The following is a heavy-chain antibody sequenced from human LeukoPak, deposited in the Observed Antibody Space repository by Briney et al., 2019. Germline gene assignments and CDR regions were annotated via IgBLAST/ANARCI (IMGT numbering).Heavy chain of an antibody. D-gene: IGHD3-10*01. CDR2: INHSGST. V-gene: IGHV4-34*01. J-gene: IGHJ5*02. CDR1: GGSLSGYS. Sequence: SETLSLTCAVYGGSLSGYSWSWVRQPPGKGLEWIGEINHSGSTKYNPSLKSRVTMLVDTSKNHFSLKLNSVTAADTAVYYCARLPSRYGSGSRNWFDPWGQGTLVTVSS. CDR3: ARLPSRYGSGSRNWFDP.